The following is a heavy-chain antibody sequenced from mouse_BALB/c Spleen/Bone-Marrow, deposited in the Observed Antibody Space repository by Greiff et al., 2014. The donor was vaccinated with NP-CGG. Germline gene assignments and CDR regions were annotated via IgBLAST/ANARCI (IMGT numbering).Heavy chain of an antibody. V-gene: IGHV14-3*02. CDR2: IDPANGNT. D-gene: IGHD4-1*01. CDR1: GFNIKDTY. J-gene: IGHJ4*01. CDR3: ARWEYYAMDY. Sequence: VQLQQPGAELVKPGASAKLSCTASGFNIKDTYMHWVKQRPEQGLEWIGRIDPANGNTKYDPKFQGKATITADTSSNTAYLQLSSLTSEDTAAYYCARWEYYAMDYWGRGTSVTVSS.